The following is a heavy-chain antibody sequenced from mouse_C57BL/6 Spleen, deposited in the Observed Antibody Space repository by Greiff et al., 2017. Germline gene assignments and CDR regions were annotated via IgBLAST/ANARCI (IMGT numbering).Heavy chain of an antibody. CDR3: ARHYYGSSHLVAY. CDR2: ISGGGGNT. V-gene: IGHV5-9*01. Sequence: EVMLVESGGGLVKPGGSLKLSCAASGFTFSSYTMSWVLQTPEKRLEWVATISGGGGNTYYPDSVKGRFTISRDNAKNTLYLQMSSLRSEDTALYYCARHYYGSSHLVAYWGQGTLGTVSA. D-gene: IGHD1-1*01. CDR1: GFTFSSYT. J-gene: IGHJ3*01.